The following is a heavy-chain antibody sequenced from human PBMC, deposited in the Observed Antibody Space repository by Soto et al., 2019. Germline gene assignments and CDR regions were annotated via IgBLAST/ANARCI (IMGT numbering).Heavy chain of an antibody. Sequence: QVQLQESGPGLVKPSQTLSLTCTVSGGSISSVGYYWSWIRQPPGKGLEWIGYIYYSGSTYYNPSLKSRVTISVDTSNNQLTRKLSSVTAVDTGVYYCARQAVAGHFDYWGQGTLVTVSS. CDR1: GGSISSVGYY. V-gene: IGHV4-31*03. D-gene: IGHD6-19*01. J-gene: IGHJ4*02. CDR2: IYYSGST. CDR3: ARQAVAGHFDY.